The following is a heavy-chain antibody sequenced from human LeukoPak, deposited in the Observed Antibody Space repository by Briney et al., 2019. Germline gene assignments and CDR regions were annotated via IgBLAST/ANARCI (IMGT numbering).Heavy chain of an antibody. J-gene: IGHJ6*04. CDR3: AELGITMIGGV. CDR1: GFTFSSFA. D-gene: IGHD3-10*02. CDR2: ISGSGSSS. Sequence: GGSLRLSCAASGFTFSSFAMTWVRQAPGEGLEWVSTISGSGSSSYYADSVKGRFTISRDNAKSSLYLQMNSLRAEDTAVYYCAELGITMIGGVWGKGTTVTISS. V-gene: IGHV3-23*01.